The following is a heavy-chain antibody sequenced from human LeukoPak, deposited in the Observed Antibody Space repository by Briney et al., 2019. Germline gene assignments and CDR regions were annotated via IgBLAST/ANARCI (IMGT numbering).Heavy chain of an antibody. CDR3: ARVLVEMATVYFDY. CDR2: IYHSGST. V-gene: IGHV4-4*02. D-gene: IGHD5-24*01. Sequence: PSGTLSLTCAVSGGSISSSNWWSWARQPPGKGLEWIGEIYHSGSTNYNPSLKSRVTISVDKSKNQFSLKLSSVTAADTAVYYCARVLVEMATVYFDYWGQGTLVTVSS. CDR1: GGSISSSNW. J-gene: IGHJ4*02.